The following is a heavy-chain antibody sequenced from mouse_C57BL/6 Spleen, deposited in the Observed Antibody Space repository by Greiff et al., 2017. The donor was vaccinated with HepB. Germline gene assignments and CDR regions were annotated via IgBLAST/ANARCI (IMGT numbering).Heavy chain of an antibody. D-gene: IGHD2-4*01. J-gene: IGHJ3*01. Sequence: EVKLVESGGGLVKPGGSLKLSCAASGFTFSSYTMSWVRQTPEKRLEWVATISGGGGNTYYPDSVKGRFTISRDNAKNTLYLQMSSLRSEDTALYYCATLYDYDLAYWGQGTLVTVSA. V-gene: IGHV5-9*01. CDR1: GFTFSSYT. CDR3: ATLYDYDLAY. CDR2: ISGGGGNT.